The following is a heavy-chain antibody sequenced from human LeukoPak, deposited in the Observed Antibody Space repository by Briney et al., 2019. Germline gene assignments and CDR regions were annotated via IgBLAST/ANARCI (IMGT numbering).Heavy chain of an antibody. V-gene: IGHV3-7*01. D-gene: IGHD2-2*01. CDR1: GLTFISYW. J-gene: IGHJ4*02. CDR3: ARGFCSSISCYGGVWYFDY. Sequence: GGSLRLSGEAPGLTFISYWMSWVRQAPGKGLEWVATIKQDGSDKYYVDSVKGRFTISRDNARNSLYLQMNSLRAEDTAVYYCARGFCSSISCYGGVWYFDYWGQGTLVTVSS. CDR2: IKQDGSDK.